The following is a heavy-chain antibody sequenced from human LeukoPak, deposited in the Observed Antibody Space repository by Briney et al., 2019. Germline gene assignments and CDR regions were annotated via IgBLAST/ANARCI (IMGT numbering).Heavy chain of an antibody. V-gene: IGHV4-34*01. CDR3: ARHLHPRDYYGSGTLIRRTRGNFYFDY. CDR1: GGSFSGYY. Sequence: SETLSLTCAVYGGSFSGYYWSWIRQPPGKGLEWIGEINHPGSTNYNPSLKSRITISVDTSKNQFSLKLSSLTAADTAVYYCARHLHPRDYYGSGTLIRRTRGNFYFDYWGQGTLVTVSS. J-gene: IGHJ4*02. D-gene: IGHD3-10*01. CDR2: INHPGST.